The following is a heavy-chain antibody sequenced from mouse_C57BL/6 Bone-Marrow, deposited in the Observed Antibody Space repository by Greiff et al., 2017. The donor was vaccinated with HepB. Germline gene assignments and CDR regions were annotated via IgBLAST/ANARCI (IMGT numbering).Heavy chain of an antibody. J-gene: IGHJ4*01. D-gene: IGHD1-1*01. CDR2: INPYNGGT. V-gene: IGHV1-19*01. CDR3: ARGIYYYGSSLYYYAMDY. CDR1: GYTFTDYY. Sequence: EVMLKESGPVLVKPGASVKMSCKASGYTFTDYYMNWVKQSHGKSLEWIGVINPYNGGTSYNQKFKGKATLTVDKSSSTAYMELNSLTSEDSAVYYCARGIYYYGSSLYYYAMDYWGQGTSVTVSS.